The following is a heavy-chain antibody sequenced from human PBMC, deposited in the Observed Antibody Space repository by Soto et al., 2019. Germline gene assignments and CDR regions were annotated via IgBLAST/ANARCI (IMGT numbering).Heavy chain of an antibody. CDR3: ASLTIRPPGAFDI. J-gene: IGHJ3*02. Sequence: SETLSLTCTVSGGSFSSSSYYWGWIRQPPGKGLEWIGSIYYSGSTYYNPSLKSRVTISVDTSKNQFSLKLSSVTAADTAVYYCASLTIRPPGAFDIWGQGTMVTVSS. D-gene: IGHD3-10*01. V-gene: IGHV4-39*01. CDR1: GGSFSSSSYY. CDR2: IYYSGST.